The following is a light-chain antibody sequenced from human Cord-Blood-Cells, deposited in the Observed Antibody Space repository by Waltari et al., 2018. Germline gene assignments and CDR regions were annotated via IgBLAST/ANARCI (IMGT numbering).Light chain of an antibody. J-gene: IGKJ2*01. CDR3: QQYNNWPHMYT. V-gene: IGKV3-15*01. CDR1: QSVSSN. Sequence: EIVMTQPPATLSVSPGARATLSCRASQSVSSNLAWYQQKPGQAPRLLIYGASTRATGIPARFSGSGSGTEFTLTISSLQSEDFAVYYCQQYNNWPHMYTFGQGTKLEIK. CDR2: GAS.